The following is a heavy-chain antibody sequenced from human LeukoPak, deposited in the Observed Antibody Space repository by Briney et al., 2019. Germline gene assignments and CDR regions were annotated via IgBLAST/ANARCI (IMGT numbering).Heavy chain of an antibody. CDR3: ARVILTGYYKSLDAFDI. J-gene: IGHJ3*02. CDR2: IYYSGST. CDR1: GGSISSGGYY. V-gene: IGHV4-31*03. Sequence: KASETLSLTCTVSGGSISSGGYYWRWIRQHPGKGLEWLAYIYYSGSTYYNPSLKSRVTISVDTSKNQFSLKLSSVTAADTAVYYCARVILTGYYKSLDAFDIWGQGTMVTVSS. D-gene: IGHD3-9*01.